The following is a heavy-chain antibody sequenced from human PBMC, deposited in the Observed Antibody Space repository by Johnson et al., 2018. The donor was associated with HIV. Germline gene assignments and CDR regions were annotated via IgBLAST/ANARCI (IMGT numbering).Heavy chain of an antibody. Sequence: QVQLVESGGGVVQPGRSLRLSCAASGFTFSSYGMHWVRQAPGKGLEWVAVIWYDGSNKDYADSVKGRFTISRDNSSNTLYLQMDSLRAEDTAVYYCAKEGITMEVDILGQGTMVTVSS. J-gene: IGHJ3*02. CDR1: GFTFSSYG. D-gene: IGHD3-10*01. CDR3: AKEGITMEVDI. CDR2: IWYDGSNK. V-gene: IGHV3-33*06.